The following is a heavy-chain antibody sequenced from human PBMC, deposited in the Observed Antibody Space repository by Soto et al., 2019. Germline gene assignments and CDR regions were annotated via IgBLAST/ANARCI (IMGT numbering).Heavy chain of an antibody. CDR3: VRDQYRGYDFAL. CDR1: GASIAGGSYY. CDR2: IPSRGRP. Sequence: PSETLSLTCSVSGASIAGGSYYWSWVRQPPGKGLEWIGYIPSRGRPFYNPSLTSRGTISADSSKNQLSLQLTSVTAADTAVYYCVRDQYRGYDFALWGQGNLVTVSS. V-gene: IGHV4-30-4*01. D-gene: IGHD5-12*01. J-gene: IGHJ4*02.